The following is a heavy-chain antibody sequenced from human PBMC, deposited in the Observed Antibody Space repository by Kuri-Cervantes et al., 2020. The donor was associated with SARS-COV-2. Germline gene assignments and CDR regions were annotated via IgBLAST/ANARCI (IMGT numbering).Heavy chain of an antibody. J-gene: IGHJ4*02. CDR1: GFSFSSYG. CDR3: ARDQGAHIAVAVVFDY. Sequence: GGSLRLSCVASGFSFSSYGMHWVRQAPGKGLEWVALISYDGSDKDYADSVKGRFIISRDNSKNTVYLQMNTLRAEDTAVYYCARDQGAHIAVAVVFDYWGQGTLVTVSS. V-gene: IGHV3-30*03. CDR2: ISYDGSDK. D-gene: IGHD6-19*01.